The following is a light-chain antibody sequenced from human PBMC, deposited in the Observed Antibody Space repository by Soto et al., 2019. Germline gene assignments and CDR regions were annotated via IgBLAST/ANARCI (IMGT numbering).Light chain of an antibody. Sequence: QSALTQPASVSGSPGQSITISCTGTSSDIGDYNFVSWYQHYPGQAPKLMIYEVSNRPSGVSNRFSASKSGNTASLTISGLQTEDEADHYCASYTTGSTLVVFGGGTKVTVL. CDR2: EVS. J-gene: IGLJ3*02. V-gene: IGLV2-14*01. CDR3: ASYTTGSTLVV. CDR1: SSDIGDYNF.